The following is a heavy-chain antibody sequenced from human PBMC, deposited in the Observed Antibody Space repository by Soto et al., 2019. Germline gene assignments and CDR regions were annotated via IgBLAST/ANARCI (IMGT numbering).Heavy chain of an antibody. CDR3: ARTTWGYGEPLDS. CDR1: GFTFDDYA. CDR2: ISWNSDNT. V-gene: IGHV3-9*01. Sequence: EVHLVESGGGVAQPGGSLRLSCATSGFTFDDYAMHWVRQAPGKGLEWVSGISWNSDNTGYADSVEGRFTISRDNAKRSLFLQMNSLRSEDTAFYFCARTTWGYGEPLDSWGQGTLVTVSS. J-gene: IGHJ4*02. D-gene: IGHD4-17*01.